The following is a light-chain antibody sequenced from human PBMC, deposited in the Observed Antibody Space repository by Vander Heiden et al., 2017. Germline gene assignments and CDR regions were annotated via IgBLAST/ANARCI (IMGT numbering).Light chain of an antibody. CDR1: PSVSSN. Sequence: IVMTQSPATLSVSPGERATLSCRASPSVSSNLAWYQQKPGQAPRLLIYGASSRATGIPARFSGSGSGTEFTLTISSLQSEDFAVYYCQQDNNWPGTFGQGTKVEIK. V-gene: IGKV3-15*01. CDR2: GAS. CDR3: QQDNNWPGT. J-gene: IGKJ1*01.